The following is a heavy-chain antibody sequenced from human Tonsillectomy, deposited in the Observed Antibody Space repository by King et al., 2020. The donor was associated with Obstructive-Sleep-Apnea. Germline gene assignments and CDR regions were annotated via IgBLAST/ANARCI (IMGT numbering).Heavy chain of an antibody. CDR3: ARAGIAAAGTIDY. V-gene: IGHV4-59*01. D-gene: IGHD6-13*01. J-gene: IGHJ4*02. CDR1: GGSISSYY. Sequence: QLQESGPGLVKPSETLSLTCTVSGGSISSYYWSWIRQPPGKGLEWIVYIYYSGSTNYNPSLKSRVTISVDTSKNQFSLKLSSVTAADTAVYYCARAGIAAAGTIDYWGQGTLVTVSS. CDR2: IYYSGST.